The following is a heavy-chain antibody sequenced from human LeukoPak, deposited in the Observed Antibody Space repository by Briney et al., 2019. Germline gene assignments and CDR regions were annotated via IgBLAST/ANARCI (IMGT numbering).Heavy chain of an antibody. V-gene: IGHV3-30*02. D-gene: IGHD3-22*01. Sequence: PGGSLRLSCAASGFTFSSYGMHWVRQAPGKGLEWVAYIGHNGINKYYADSVKGRCTISRDSSRNTLSLQMNSLRGEDTAVYYCARDVRIYYYDSSPDYWGPGTLVTVSS. J-gene: IGHJ4*02. CDR2: IGHNGINK. CDR1: GFTFSSYG. CDR3: ARDVRIYYYDSSPDY.